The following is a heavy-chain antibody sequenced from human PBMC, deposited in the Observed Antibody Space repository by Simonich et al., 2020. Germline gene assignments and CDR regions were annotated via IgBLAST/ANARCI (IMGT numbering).Heavy chain of an antibody. D-gene: IGHD3-10*01. J-gene: IGHJ6*02. Sequence: QVQLVQSGAEVKKPGASVKVSCKVSGFTLPELSMPGVRQVPGKGIEWMEGFVPEDGETIYAQKFQGRVTMTEDTSTDTAYMELSSLRSEDTAVYYCATRNTMGSGSYYYYYYGMDVWGQGTTVTVSS. V-gene: IGHV1-24*01. CDR3: ATRNTMGSGSYYYYYYGMDV. CDR1: GFTLPELS. CDR2: FVPEDGET.